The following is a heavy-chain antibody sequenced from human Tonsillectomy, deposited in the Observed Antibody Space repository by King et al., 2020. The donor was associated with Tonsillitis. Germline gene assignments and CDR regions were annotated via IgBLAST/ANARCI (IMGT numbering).Heavy chain of an antibody. CDR3: AKEGEARYDSSEGYGMDV. CDR2: ISGSGGST. J-gene: IGHJ6*02. V-gene: IGHV3-23*04. CDR1: GFTFSSYA. D-gene: IGHD3-22*01. Sequence: VQLVESGGGLVQPGGSLRLSCAASGFTFSSYAMSWVRQAPGKGLEWVSAISGSGGSTYYADSVKGRFTISRDNSKNTLYLQMNSLRAEDTAVYYCAKEGEARYDSSEGYGMDVWGQGTTVTVSS.